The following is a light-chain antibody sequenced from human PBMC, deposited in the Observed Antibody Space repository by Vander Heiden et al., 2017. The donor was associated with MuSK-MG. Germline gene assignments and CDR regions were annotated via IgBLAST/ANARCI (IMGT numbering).Light chain of an antibody. V-gene: IGKV3-11*01. CDR1: RSVNTY. CDR2: EAS. Sequence: IVLTQSPATLSLSPGEWATLSCRASRSVNTYLAWYQQRPGQAPRLLIEEASKRAAGMPARFTGRGSGTDFTLTISKIGPEDFAVDYGQERAEGPPPTLGPGRRLEIK. J-gene: IGKJ5*01. CDR3: QERAEGPPPT.